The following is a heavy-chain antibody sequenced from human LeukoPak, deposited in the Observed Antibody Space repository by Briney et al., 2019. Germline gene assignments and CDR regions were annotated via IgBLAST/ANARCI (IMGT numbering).Heavy chain of an antibody. CDR1: GFTVSSNY. D-gene: IGHD5-12*01. CDR3: ARGGMVATISAFDI. CDR2: IYSGGST. J-gene: IGHJ3*02. Sequence: GGSLRLSCAASGFTVSSNYMSWVRQAPGKGLEWVSVIYSGGSTYYADSVKGRFTISRDNSKNTLYLQMNSLRAEDTAVYYCARGGMVATISAFDIWGQGTMVTVSS. V-gene: IGHV3-53*01.